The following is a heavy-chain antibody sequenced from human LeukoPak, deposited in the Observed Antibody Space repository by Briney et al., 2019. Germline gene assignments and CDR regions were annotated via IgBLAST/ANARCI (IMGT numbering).Heavy chain of an antibody. D-gene: IGHD2-2*01. CDR2: IIPIFGTA. V-gene: IGHV1-69*13. CDR1: RGTFSSYA. Sequence: SVTVSCKASRGTFSSYAISWVRQAPGQGLEWMGGIIPIFGTANYAQKFQGRVTITADESTSTAYMELSSLRSEDTAVYYCATMPPGDQLEAFDIWGQGTMVTVSS. CDR3: ATMPPGDQLEAFDI. J-gene: IGHJ3*02.